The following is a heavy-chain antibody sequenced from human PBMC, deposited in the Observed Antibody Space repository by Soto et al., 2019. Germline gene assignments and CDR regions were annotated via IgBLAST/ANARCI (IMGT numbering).Heavy chain of an antibody. CDR3: ARVQRSIVSPWFDP. D-gene: IGHD2-15*01. J-gene: IGHJ5*02. V-gene: IGHV4-61*01. CDR1: GGSVSSGSYY. Sequence: SETLSLTCTVSGGSVSSGSYYWSWIRQPPGKGLEWIGDIYYSGNTNYNPSLKSRVTISVDTSKNQFSLKVTSVTAADTAVYYCARVQRSIVSPWFDPWGQGTLVTVS. CDR2: IYYSGNT.